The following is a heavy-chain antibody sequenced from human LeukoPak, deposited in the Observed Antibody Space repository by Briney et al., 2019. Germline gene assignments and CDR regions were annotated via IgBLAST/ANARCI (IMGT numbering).Heavy chain of an antibody. V-gene: IGHV3-23*01. CDR2: ISGSGGST. Sequence: QTGGSLRLSCAASGFTFSSYAMSWVRQAPGKGLEWVSAISGSGGSTYYADSVKGRFTISRDNSKNTLYLQMNSLRAEDTAVYYCARAPGIAAAGYLVDYWGQGTLVTVSS. D-gene: IGHD6-13*01. CDR1: GFTFSSYA. CDR3: ARAPGIAAAGYLVDY. J-gene: IGHJ4*02.